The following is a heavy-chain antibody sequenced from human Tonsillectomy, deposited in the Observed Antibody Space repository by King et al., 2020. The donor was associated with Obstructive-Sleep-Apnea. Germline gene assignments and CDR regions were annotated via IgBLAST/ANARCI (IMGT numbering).Heavy chain of an antibody. CDR2: IYSAGST. CDR3: ASGADFSPFDY. D-gene: IGHD3-3*01. J-gene: IGHJ4*02. CDR1: GFTVSSNF. Sequence: VQLVESGGGLVQPGGSLRLSCAASGFTVSSNFMNWVRQAPGKGLEWVSVIYSAGSTFYADPVKGRFTISRDNSKNTLYLQMNSLRAEDTAVYYCASGADFSPFDYWGQGILVTVSS. V-gene: IGHV3-66*01.